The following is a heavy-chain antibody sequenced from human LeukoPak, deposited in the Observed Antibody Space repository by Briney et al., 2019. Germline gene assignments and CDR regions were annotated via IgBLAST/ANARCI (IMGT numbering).Heavy chain of an antibody. Sequence: GGSLRLSCAASGFTFSTYGMHWVRQAPGKGLEWAANIKQDRSEKYYVDSVKGRFTISRDNAKTSLYLQMNSLRAEDTAVYYCARHLSGVTGYTYGRGIDYWGRGTLVTVSS. CDR3: ARHLSGVTGYTYGRGIDY. CDR2: IKQDRSEK. V-gene: IGHV3-7*01. D-gene: IGHD5-18*01. CDR1: GFTFSTYG. J-gene: IGHJ4*02.